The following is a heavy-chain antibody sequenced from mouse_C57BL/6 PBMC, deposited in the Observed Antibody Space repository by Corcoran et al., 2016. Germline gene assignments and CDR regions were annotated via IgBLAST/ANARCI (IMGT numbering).Heavy chain of an antibody. V-gene: IGHV3-6*01. Sequence: DVQLQESGPGLVKPSQSLSLTCSVTGYSITSGYYWNWIRQFPGNKLEWMGYISYDGSNNYNPSLKNRISITRDTSKNQFFLKLNSVTTEDTATYYCARGYSNQGLWGQGTTLTVSS. J-gene: IGHJ2*01. D-gene: IGHD2-5*01. CDR3: ARGYSNQGL. CDR2: ISYDGSN. CDR1: GYSITSGYY.